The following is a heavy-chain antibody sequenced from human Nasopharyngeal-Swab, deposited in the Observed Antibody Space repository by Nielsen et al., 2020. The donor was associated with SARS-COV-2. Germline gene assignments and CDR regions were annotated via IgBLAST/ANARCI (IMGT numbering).Heavy chain of an antibody. CDR3: ARDSASWYEEGFDY. CDR2: IYYSGST. V-gene: IGHV4-39*02. Sequence: SETLSLTCTVSGGSISSSSYYWGWIRQPPGKGLEWIGSIYYSGSTYYNPSLKSRVTISVDTSKNQFSLKLSSVTAADTAVYYCARDSASWYEEGFDYWGQGTLVTVSS. D-gene: IGHD6-13*01. J-gene: IGHJ4*02. CDR1: GGSISSSSYY.